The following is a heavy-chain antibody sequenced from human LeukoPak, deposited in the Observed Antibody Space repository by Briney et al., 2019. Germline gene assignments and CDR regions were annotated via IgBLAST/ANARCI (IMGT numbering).Heavy chain of an antibody. Sequence: GGSLRLSCAASGFTCSSYDMHWVRQATGKSLEWVSAIGTAGDTYYPGSVKGRFTTSRDNAKNSLYLQMNSLRAEDTAVYYCARESSSGYSGYDPVAFDYWGQGTLVTVSS. CDR2: IGTAGDT. CDR1: GFTCSSYD. J-gene: IGHJ4*02. CDR3: ARESSSGYSGYDPVAFDY. V-gene: IGHV3-13*01. D-gene: IGHD5-12*01.